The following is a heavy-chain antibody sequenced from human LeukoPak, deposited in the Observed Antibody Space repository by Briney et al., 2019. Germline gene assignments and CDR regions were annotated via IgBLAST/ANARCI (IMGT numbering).Heavy chain of an antibody. CDR1: GYTLTGYY. CDR2: INPNSGGT. J-gene: IGHJ4*02. D-gene: IGHD2-21*02. CDR3: AREVVVTAIGDFDY. Sequence: ASVKVSCKASGYTLTGYYIHWLRRAPVQGIESMGWINPNSGGTNYAQKFQGKVTITRDTSISTAYMELSRLRSDDTAVYYCAREVVVTAIGDFDYWGQGTLVTVSS. V-gene: IGHV1-2*02.